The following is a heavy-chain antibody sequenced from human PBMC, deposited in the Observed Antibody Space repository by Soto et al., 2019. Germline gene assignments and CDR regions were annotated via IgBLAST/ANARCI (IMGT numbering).Heavy chain of an antibody. Sequence: SETLSLTCTVSGVSISRGGYYWSWIRQHPGKGLEWIGDIFYSGNPQYNPSLKSRVTISVDTSKNQFSLKLSSVTAADTAVYYCASGQYSSAWYRAEYFQHWGQGTRVTVSS. CDR3: ASGQYSSAWYRAEYFQH. CDR1: GVSISRGGYY. CDR2: IFYSGNP. J-gene: IGHJ1*01. D-gene: IGHD6-19*01. V-gene: IGHV4-31*03.